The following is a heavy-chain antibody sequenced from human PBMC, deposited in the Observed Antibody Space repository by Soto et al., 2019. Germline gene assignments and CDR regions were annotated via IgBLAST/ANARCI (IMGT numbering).Heavy chain of an antibody. V-gene: IGHV3-23*01. CDR2: ISGSGGST. CDR3: AKGNEVPAAMPYYYYGMDV. D-gene: IGHD2-2*01. J-gene: IGHJ6*02. Sequence: TGGSLRLSCAASGFTFSSYAMSWVRQAPGKGLERVSAISGSGGSTYYADSVKGRFTISRDNSKNTLYLQMNSLRAEDTAVYYCAKGNEVPAAMPYYYYGMDVWGQGTTVTVSS. CDR1: GFTFSSYA.